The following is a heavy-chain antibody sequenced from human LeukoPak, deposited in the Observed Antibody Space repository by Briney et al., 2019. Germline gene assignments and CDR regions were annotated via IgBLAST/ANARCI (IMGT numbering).Heavy chain of an antibody. J-gene: IGHJ4*02. Sequence: GGSLRLSCAASGFTFSDYVMHWVRQAPGKGLEWVAVVSYDGSNQYYADSVKGRFTISRDNSKNTFYPQMNSLRAEDTAVYYCARARGGTSLDYWGQGTLVTVSS. CDR1: GFTFSDYV. D-gene: IGHD3-10*01. V-gene: IGHV3-30-3*01. CDR3: ARARGGTSLDY. CDR2: VSYDGSNQ.